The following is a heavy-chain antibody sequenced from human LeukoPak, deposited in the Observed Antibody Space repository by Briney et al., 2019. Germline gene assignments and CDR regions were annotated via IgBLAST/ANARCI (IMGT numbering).Heavy chain of an antibody. CDR3: AKDTQYYYGSGSLYDAFDI. Sequence: GGSLRLSCAVSGFTVSNNFMNWVRQAPGKGLEWVSVTHSDGTTYFADSVQGRFTISRDNAKNSLYLQMNSLRAEDTALYYCAKDTQYYYGSGSLYDAFDIWGQGTMVTVSS. J-gene: IGHJ3*02. CDR2: THSDGTT. CDR1: GFTVSNNF. D-gene: IGHD3-10*01. V-gene: IGHV3-53*05.